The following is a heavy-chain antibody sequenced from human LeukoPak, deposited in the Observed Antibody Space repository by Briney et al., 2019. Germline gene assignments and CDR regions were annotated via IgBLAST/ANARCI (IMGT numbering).Heavy chain of an antibody. CDR1: GASINSGGFF. V-gene: IGHV4-31*03. D-gene: IGHD3-10*01. J-gene: IGHJ4*02. Sequence: SETLSLTCTVSGASINSGGFFWSWIRQHPGKGLEWIAYISYSGTTYYNPSLKSRVTISVDTSENQFSLKLSSVTAADTAVYYCARYGSAPRYFDYWGQGTLVTVSS. CDR2: ISYSGTT. CDR3: ARYGSAPRYFDY.